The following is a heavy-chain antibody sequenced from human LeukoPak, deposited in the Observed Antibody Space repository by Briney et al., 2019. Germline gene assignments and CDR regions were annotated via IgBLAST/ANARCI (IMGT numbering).Heavy chain of an antibody. CDR2: IYYSGST. V-gene: IGHV4-59*12. CDR1: GGSISSYY. CDR3: ARRQAATWGYRGSRATGYMDV. Sequence: SETLSLTCTVSGGSISSYYWSWIRQPPGKGLEWIGYIYYSGSTNYNPSLKSRVTISVDTSKNQFSLKLSSVTAADTAVYYCARRQAATWGYRGSRATGYMDVWGKGTTVTISS. J-gene: IGHJ6*03. D-gene: IGHD5-18*01.